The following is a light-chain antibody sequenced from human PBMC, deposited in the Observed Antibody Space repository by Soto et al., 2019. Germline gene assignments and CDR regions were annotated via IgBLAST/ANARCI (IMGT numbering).Light chain of an antibody. Sequence: QSVLTQPPSVSGAPGQRVTVSCTGSSSNIGAGYDVNWYQQLPGTAPKLLISLTNHRPSGVPDRFSGSKSGTSASLAITGLQAEDEADDYCQSYDLSLRGYVLGTGTKVTVL. CDR3: QSYDLSLRGYV. J-gene: IGLJ1*01. CDR1: SSNIGAGYD. CDR2: LTN. V-gene: IGLV1-40*01.